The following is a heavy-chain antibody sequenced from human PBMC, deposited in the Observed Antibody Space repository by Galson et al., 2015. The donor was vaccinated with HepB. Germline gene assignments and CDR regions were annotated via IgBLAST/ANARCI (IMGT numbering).Heavy chain of an antibody. D-gene: IGHD1-20*01. CDR1: GDSVSSNSAA. CDR2: TYYRSKWYN. J-gene: IGHJ6*02. V-gene: IGHV6-1*01. Sequence: CAISGDSVSSNSAAWNWIRQSPSRGLEWLGRTYYRSKWYNDYAVSVKSRITINPDTSKNQFSLQLNSVTPEDTAVYYCARDYVPWTGTNWNGYYGMDVWGQGTTVTVSS. CDR3: ARDYVPWTGTNWNGYYGMDV.